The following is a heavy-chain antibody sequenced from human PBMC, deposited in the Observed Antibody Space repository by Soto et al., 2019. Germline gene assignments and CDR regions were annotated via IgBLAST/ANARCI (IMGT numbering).Heavy chain of an antibody. J-gene: IGHJ6*02. CDR1: GFTFSSYG. V-gene: IGHV3-33*01. CDR3: ARKDYSRPDDYYYGMDV. CDR2: IWYDGSNK. D-gene: IGHD4-4*01. Sequence: QVQLVESGGVVVQPGRSLRLSCAASGFTFSSYGMHWVRQAPGKGLEWVAVIWYDGSNKYYADSVKGRFTISRDNSKNTLYLQMNSLRAEDTAVYYCARKDYSRPDDYYYGMDVWGQGTTVTVSS.